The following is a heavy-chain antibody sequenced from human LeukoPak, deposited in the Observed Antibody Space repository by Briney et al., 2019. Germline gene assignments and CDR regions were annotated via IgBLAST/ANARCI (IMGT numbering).Heavy chain of an antibody. CDR1: GGSFSGYY. J-gene: IGHJ4*02. CDR3: ARSIPRHIVVVPAAFPDY. CDR2: INHSGST. V-gene: IGHV4-34*01. Sequence: SETLSLTCAVYGGSFSGYYWSWIRQPPGKGLEWIGEINHSGSTNYNPPLKSRVTISVDTSKNQFSLKLSSVTAADTAVYYCARSIPRHIVVVPAAFPDYWGQGTLVTVSS. D-gene: IGHD2-2*01.